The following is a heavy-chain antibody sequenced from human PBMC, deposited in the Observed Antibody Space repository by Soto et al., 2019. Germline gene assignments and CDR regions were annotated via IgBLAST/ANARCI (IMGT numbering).Heavy chain of an antibody. D-gene: IGHD3-9*01. Sequence: PVGSLRLSCAASGFTFSSYAMSWVRQAPGKGLEWVSAISGSGGSTYYADSVKGRFTISRDNSKNTLYLQMNSLRAEDTAVYYCAKDRGYDILTGYSHFDYWGQGTLVSVSS. V-gene: IGHV3-23*01. CDR3: AKDRGYDILTGYSHFDY. CDR1: GFTFSSYA. CDR2: ISGSGGST. J-gene: IGHJ4*02.